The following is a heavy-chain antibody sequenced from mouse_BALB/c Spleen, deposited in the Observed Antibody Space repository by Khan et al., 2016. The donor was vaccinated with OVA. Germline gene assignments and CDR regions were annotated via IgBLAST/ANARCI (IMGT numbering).Heavy chain of an antibody. V-gene: IGHV5-6-5*01. CDR2: ISSGGST. Sequence: EVELVESGGGLVKPGGSLKVSCAASGFTFSNYAMSWVRQTPEKRLEWVASISSGGSTYYPDSVKGRFTISRDNARNILYLQMSSLRSEDTAMYYCAGDYWFVYWGQGTLVTVSA. CDR1: GFTFSNYA. CDR3: AGDYWFVY. J-gene: IGHJ3*01.